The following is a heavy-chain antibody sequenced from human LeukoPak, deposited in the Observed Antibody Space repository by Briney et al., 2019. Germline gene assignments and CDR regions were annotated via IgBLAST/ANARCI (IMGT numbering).Heavy chain of an antibody. CDR3: ARDEPTDAEY. V-gene: IGHV3-21*01. CDR1: GFTFSSHT. CDR2: ISSSSAYV. J-gene: IGHJ4*02. Sequence: GGSLRLSCAASGFTFSSHTMNWVRQAPGKGLEWVSSISSSSAYVYYADSVQGRFTISRDNAKNSLYLQMNSLRDEDTAVYYCARDEPTDAEYWGQGTLVTVSS. D-gene: IGHD4-11*01.